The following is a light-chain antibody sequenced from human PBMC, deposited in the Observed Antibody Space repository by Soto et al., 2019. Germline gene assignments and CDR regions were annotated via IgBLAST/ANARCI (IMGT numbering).Light chain of an antibody. J-gene: IGKJ2*01. V-gene: IGKV3-20*01. Sequence: EVVLTQSPGTLSLSPGERATLSCRASQSVSSDYVAWYQQKPGQAPRLLLYGASNRATAIPDRFSGSGSGTDFTLTISIVEPEDFAVYSCQQYGSSPYTFGQGTKLEI. CDR3: QQYGSSPYT. CDR1: QSVSSDY. CDR2: GAS.